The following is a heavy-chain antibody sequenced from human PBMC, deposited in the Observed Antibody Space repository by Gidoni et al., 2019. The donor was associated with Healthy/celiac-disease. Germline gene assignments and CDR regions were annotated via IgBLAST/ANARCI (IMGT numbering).Heavy chain of an antibody. V-gene: IGHV3-21*01. CDR2: ISSSSSYI. D-gene: IGHD6-19*01. J-gene: IGHJ4*02. CDR3: ARDPTEYSSGWDDY. Sequence: EVQLVESGGGLVKPGGSLRRSCAASDITYSSYSMNWVRQAPGQGWEWVSSISSSSSYIDYADSVKGRFTISRDTAKTSLYLQMNSLRAEDTAVYYCARDPTEYSSGWDDYWGQGTLVTVSS. CDR1: DITYSSYS.